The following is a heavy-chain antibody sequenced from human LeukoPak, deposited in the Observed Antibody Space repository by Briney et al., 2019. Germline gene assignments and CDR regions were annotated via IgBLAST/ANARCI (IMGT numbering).Heavy chain of an antibody. D-gene: IGHD3-10*01. CDR3: AREGLLWFGELWRGNYY. CDR1: GGSISSSSYY. J-gene: IGHJ4*02. V-gene: IGHV4-39*07. CDR2: IYYSGST. Sequence: SSETLSLNCTVSGGSISSSSYYWGWIRQPPGKGLEWIGSIYYSGSTYYNPSLKSRVTISVDTSKNQFSLKLSSVTAADTAVYYCAREGLLWFGELWRGNYYWGQGTLVTVSS.